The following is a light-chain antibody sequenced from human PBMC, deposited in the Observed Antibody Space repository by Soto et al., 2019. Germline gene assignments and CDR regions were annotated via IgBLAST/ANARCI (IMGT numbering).Light chain of an antibody. Sequence: ILMTXSPATLSVSPXXXATLSCRASQSVSNNLAWYQQKPGQAPRLLIYDASTRATGIPARFSGSGSGTEFTLTISGLQSEDFAVYYCQQYNNWPPWTFGQGTKVEIK. CDR2: DAS. CDR3: QQYNNWPPWT. CDR1: QSVSNN. V-gene: IGKV3-15*01. J-gene: IGKJ1*01.